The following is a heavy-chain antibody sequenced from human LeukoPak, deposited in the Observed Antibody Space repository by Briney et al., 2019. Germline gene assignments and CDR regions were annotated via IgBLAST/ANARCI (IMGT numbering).Heavy chain of an antibody. CDR2: IERDGSST. V-gene: IGHV3-74*01. CDR1: GFTFSNYW. D-gene: IGHD1-1*01. J-gene: IGHJ4*02. Sequence: GGSLRLSCAASGFTFSNYWMLWVRQAPGKGLVWVSRIERDGSSTRYADPVKGRFLMSRDNAKNTLDLQMNSLRAEDTAVYYSERAIYNNSPDDWGQGVLVTVSS. CDR3: ERAIYNNSPDD.